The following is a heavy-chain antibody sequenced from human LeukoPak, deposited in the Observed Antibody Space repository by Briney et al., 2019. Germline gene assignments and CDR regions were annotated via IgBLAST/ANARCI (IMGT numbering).Heavy chain of an antibody. CDR1: GFTFSSYG. CDR3: ARDLGPYGDPQQVFDY. D-gene: IGHD4-17*01. J-gene: IGHJ4*02. CDR2: IWYDGSNK. V-gene: IGHV3-33*01. Sequence: GGSLRLSCAASGFTFSSYGMHWVRQAPGKGPEWVAVIWYDGSNKYYADSVKGRFTISRDNSKNTLYLQMNSLRAEDTAVYYCARDLGPYGDPQQVFDYWGQGTLVTVSS.